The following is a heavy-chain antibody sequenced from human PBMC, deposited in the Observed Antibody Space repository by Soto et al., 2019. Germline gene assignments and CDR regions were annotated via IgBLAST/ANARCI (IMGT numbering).Heavy chain of an antibody. CDR2: IFYLGSS. V-gene: IGHV4-39*01. CDR1: GDSIISSDFY. CDR3: ARHSLALRKNNWFDP. D-gene: IGHD3-3*02. Sequence: SETLSLTCTVSGDSIISSDFYWGWVRQPPGKGLEWIGSIFYLGSSYYNPSLKSRVTMSVDTSKNQFSLRLRSVTAADTALYFCARHSLALRKNNWFDPWGQGIMVTVYS. J-gene: IGHJ5*02.